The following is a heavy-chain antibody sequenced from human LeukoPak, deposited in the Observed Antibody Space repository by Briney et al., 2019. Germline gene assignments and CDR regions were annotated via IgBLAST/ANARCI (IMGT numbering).Heavy chain of an antibody. Sequence: SVKLSCKASGGTFSSSAISWVRQAPRQGLEWMGGIMPIFGTANYAQKFQGRVTITTDESTSTAYMELSSLRSEDTAVYYCARGDIWDYYMDVWGKGTTVTVSS. J-gene: IGHJ6*03. CDR1: GGTFSSSA. CDR2: IMPIFGTA. CDR3: ARGDIWDYYMDV. D-gene: IGHD3-9*01. V-gene: IGHV1-69*05.